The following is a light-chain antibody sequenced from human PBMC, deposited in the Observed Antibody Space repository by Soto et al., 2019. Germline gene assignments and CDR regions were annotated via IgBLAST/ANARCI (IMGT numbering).Light chain of an antibody. J-gene: IGKJ5*01. CDR2: DAS. CDR1: QSISDT. V-gene: IGKV3-11*01. Sequence: EIVMTQSPATLSVSPGGRATLSCRASQSISDTLAWYQQKPGQAPRLLIYDASNRATGIPARFSGSGSGTDFTLTIDNLQPEDFAIYYCQQRNNWPPITFGQGTRLEIK. CDR3: QQRNNWPPIT.